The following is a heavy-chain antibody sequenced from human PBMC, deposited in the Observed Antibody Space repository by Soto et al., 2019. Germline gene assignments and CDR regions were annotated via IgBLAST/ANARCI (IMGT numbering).Heavy chain of an antibody. CDR3: ARAGQSRRAITMVRGVIIFAY. V-gene: IGHV4-34*01. D-gene: IGHD3-10*01. Sequence: SETLSLTCAVYGGSFSGYYWSWIRQPPGKGLEWIGEINHSGSTNYNPSLKSRVTISVDTSKNQFSLKLSSVTAADTAVYYCARAGQSRRAITMVRGVIIFAYWGQGTLVTVSS. CDR1: GGSFSGYY. J-gene: IGHJ4*02. CDR2: INHSGST.